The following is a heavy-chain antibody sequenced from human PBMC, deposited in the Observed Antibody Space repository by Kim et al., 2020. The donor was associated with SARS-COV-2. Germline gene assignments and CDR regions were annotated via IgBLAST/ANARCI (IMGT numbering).Heavy chain of an antibody. V-gene: IGHV6-1*01. Sequence: YAVSVKSRITINPDTSKNQFSLQLNSVTPEDTAVYYCARTAAAGKYYVDYWGQGTLVTVSS. D-gene: IGHD6-13*01. CDR3: ARTAAAGKYYVDY. J-gene: IGHJ4*02.